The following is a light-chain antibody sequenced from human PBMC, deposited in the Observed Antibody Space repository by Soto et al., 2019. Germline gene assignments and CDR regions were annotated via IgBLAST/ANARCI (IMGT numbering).Light chain of an antibody. J-gene: IGLJ1*01. CDR2: GNS. CDR3: QSYDSSLSGSRV. V-gene: IGLV1-40*01. Sequence: QSVLKQPPSGYGAPGQSVTISCTGSSSNIGAGYDVHWYQQLPGTAPKLLIYGNSNRPSGVPDRFSGSKSGTSASLAITGLQAEDEADYYCQSYDSSLSGSRVFGTGTKVTVL. CDR1: SSNIGAGYD.